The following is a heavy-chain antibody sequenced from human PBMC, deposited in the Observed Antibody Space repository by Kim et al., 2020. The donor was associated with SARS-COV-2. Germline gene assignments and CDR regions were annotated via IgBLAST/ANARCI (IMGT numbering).Heavy chain of an antibody. D-gene: IGHD4-17*01. V-gene: IGHV4-39*07. CDR3: ARALPIYGDYAPGAFDI. J-gene: IGHJ3*02. CDR1: GGSISSSSYY. CDR2: IYYSGST. Sequence: SETLSLTCTVSGGSISSSSYYWGWIRQPPGKGLEWIGSIYYSGSTYYNPSLKSRVTISVDTSKNQFSLKLSSVTAADTAVYYCARALPIYGDYAPGAFDIWGQGTNGHRLF.